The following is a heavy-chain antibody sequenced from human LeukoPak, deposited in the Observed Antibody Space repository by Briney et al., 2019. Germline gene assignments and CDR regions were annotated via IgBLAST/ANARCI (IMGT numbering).Heavy chain of an antibody. J-gene: IGHJ4*02. CDR2: ISGSGVST. Sequence: PGGSLRLSCTASGFTVSSNCMSWVRQAPGKGLEWVSAISGSGVSTYYADSVKGRFTVSRDNSKNTLYLQMSSLRAEDTAVYYCAKDERNWNYNLASQTYDWGQGTLVTVSS. CDR1: GFTVSSNC. CDR3: AKDERNWNYNLASQTYD. V-gene: IGHV3-23*01. D-gene: IGHD1-7*01.